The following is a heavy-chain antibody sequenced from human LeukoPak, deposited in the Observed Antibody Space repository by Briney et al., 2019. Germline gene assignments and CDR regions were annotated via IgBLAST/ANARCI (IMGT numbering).Heavy chain of an antibody. D-gene: IGHD1-26*01. Sequence: GASVKVSCKVSGYTLTELSMHWVRQAPGKGLEWMGGFDPEDGETIYAQKFQGRVTMTEDTSTDTAYMELSSLRSEDTAVYYCATDMRTSFATDPKIGFDYWGQGTLVTVSS. V-gene: IGHV1-24*01. CDR1: GYTLTELS. J-gene: IGHJ4*02. CDR3: ATDMRTSFATDPKIGFDY. CDR2: FDPEDGET.